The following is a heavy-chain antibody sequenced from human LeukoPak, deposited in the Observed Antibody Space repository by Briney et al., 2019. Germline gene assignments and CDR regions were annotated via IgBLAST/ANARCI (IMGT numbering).Heavy chain of an antibody. CDR2: IYYSGST. J-gene: IGHJ4*02. Sequence: SETLSLTCTVSGGSISSTSYYWGWIRQPPEKGLEWIGSIYYSGSTYYNPSLKSRVTISVDTSKNQFSLKLSSVTAADTAVYYCARGMSIAGAGFWGQGTLVTVSS. V-gene: IGHV4-39*01. D-gene: IGHD6-13*01. CDR3: ARGMSIAGAGF. CDR1: GGSISSTSYY.